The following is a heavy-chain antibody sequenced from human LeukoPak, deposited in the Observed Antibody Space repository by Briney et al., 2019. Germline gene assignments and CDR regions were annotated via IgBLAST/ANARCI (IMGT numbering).Heavy chain of an antibody. J-gene: IGHJ4*02. D-gene: IGHD6-13*01. Sequence: ASVKVSCKASGHTFTSYDINWVRQATGQELEWMGWMNPDSGNTGYAQKFQGRVTMTRNPSIRTAYMELSSLTSEDTAVYYCARRIAAAGVGIVYWGQGTLVTVSS. V-gene: IGHV1-8*01. CDR2: MNPDSGNT. CDR1: GHTFTSYD. CDR3: ARRIAAAGVGIVY.